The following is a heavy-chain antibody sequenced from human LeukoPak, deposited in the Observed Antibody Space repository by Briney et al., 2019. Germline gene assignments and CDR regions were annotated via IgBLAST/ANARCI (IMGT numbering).Heavy chain of an antibody. V-gene: IGHV3-30*18. D-gene: IGHD3-22*01. CDR1: GFTFSSYG. CDR3: AKVSGASYYYDSSGYPSDAFDI. J-gene: IGHJ3*02. Sequence: PGGSLRLSCAASGFTFSSYGMHWVRQAPGKGLEWVAVISYDGSNKYYADSVKGRFTISRDNSKNTLYLQINSLRAEDTAVYYCAKVSGASYYYDSSGYPSDAFDIWGQGTMVTVSS. CDR2: ISYDGSNK.